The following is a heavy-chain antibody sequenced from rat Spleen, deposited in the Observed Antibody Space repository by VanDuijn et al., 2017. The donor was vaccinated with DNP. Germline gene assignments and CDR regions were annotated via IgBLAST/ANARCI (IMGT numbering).Heavy chain of an antibody. V-gene: IGHV5-7*01. CDR1: GFTFSDYN. CDR3: ARPDY. CDR2: ISYDGSST. Sequence: EVQLVESGGGLVQPGRSLTLSCADSGFTFSDYNMAWVRQAPKKGLEWVATISYDGSSTNYRDSVKGRVTISRDNAKSTLYLQKDSLRSEDTATYYCARPDYWGQGVMVTVS. J-gene: IGHJ2*01.